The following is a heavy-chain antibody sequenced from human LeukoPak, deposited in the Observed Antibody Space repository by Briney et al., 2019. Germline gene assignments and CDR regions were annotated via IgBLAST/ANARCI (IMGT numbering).Heavy chain of an antibody. D-gene: IGHD3-10*01. CDR2: VYYSVRT. CDR3: ARHKPTGSYPLEL. CDR1: GGSISSYY. V-gene: IGHV4-59*08. J-gene: IGHJ4*02. Sequence: SETLSLTCTVSGGSISSYYWSWLRQPPGKGLEWIGHVYYSVRTTYNPSLRNRLTISADTSTSQLSLKLSFVPAADTAVYYCARHKPTGSYPLELWGQGTLVTVSS.